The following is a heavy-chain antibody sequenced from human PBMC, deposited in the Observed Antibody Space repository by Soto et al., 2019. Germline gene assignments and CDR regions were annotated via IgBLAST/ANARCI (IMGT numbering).Heavy chain of an antibody. V-gene: IGHV1-69*02. D-gene: IGHD4-17*01. Sequence: QVQLVQSGAEVKKPGSSVKVSCKASGGTFSSYTISWVRQAPGQGLEWMGRIIPILGIANYAQKFQGRVTITADKSTSTAYMELSSLRSEDTAVYYCARASYGGNTHDFDYWGQGTLVTVSS. CDR3: ARASYGGNTHDFDY. CDR1: GGTFSSYT. CDR2: IIPILGIA. J-gene: IGHJ4*02.